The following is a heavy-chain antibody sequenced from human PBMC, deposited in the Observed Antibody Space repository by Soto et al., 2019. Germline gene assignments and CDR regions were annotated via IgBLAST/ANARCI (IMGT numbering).Heavy chain of an antibody. D-gene: IGHD3-9*01. CDR1: GFRFGGYA. CDR3: AKTESFNGYYNAFDC. Sequence: PGGSLRLSCAATGFRFGGYAVTWVRQAPGKGLEWVSAISGGGGSTYYADSVKGRFTISRDNSKNTVYLQMNSLRAGDTALYYCAKTESFNGYYNAFDCWGQGTRVTVSS. V-gene: IGHV3-23*01. J-gene: IGHJ4*02. CDR2: ISGGGGST.